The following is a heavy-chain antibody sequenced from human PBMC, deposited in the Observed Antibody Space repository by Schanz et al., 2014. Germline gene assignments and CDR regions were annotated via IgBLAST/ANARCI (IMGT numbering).Heavy chain of an antibody. Sequence: EVQLVASGGGLVQPGGSLRLSCAASGFAVDNYYMSCVRQAPGRGLEWVSIIFTDGRTYYADSVKGRFTISRDNSKNTLFLQMSSLRVDDMAVYYCGRAGTGMAGWYFELWGRGTLVTVSS. CDR2: IFTDGRT. CDR1: GFAVDNYY. CDR3: GRAGTGMAGWYFEL. D-gene: IGHD5-18*01. V-gene: IGHV3-66*02. J-gene: IGHJ2*01.